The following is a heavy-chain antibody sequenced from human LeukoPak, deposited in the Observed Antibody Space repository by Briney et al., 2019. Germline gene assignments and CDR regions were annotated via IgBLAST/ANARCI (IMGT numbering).Heavy chain of an antibody. CDR3: ARGKVYDYVWGSYRSPAGFDP. V-gene: IGHV3-48*03. CDR1: GFTFSSYE. CDR2: ISSSGSTI. Sequence: GGSLRLSCAASGFTFSSYEKNWVRQAPGKGLEWVSYISSSGSTIYYADSVKGRFTISRDNAKNSLYLQMNSLRAEDTAVYYCARGKVYDYVWGSYRSPAGFDPWGQGTLVTVSS. D-gene: IGHD3-16*02. J-gene: IGHJ5*02.